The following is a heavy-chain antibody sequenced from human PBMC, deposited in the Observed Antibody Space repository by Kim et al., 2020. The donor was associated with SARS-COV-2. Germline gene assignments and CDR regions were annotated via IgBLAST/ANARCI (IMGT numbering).Heavy chain of an antibody. J-gene: IGHJ4*02. D-gene: IGHD6-25*01. CDR2: IWYDGSER. CDR3: ARDPEATPEAAGSHLDS. V-gene: IGHV3-33*01. Sequence: GGSLRLSCAASGFIFKNYAMHWVRQAPGKGLEWVAVIWYDGSERYYVDSVRGRFAISRDNSRNTLYLRMNNLRGEDTAFYYCARDPEATPEAAGSHLDSWGQGTLVTVSS. CDR1: GFIFKNYA.